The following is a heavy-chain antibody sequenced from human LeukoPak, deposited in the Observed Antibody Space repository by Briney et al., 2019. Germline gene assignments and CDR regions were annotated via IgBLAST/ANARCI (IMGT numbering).Heavy chain of an antibody. CDR3: ARDQRFLEWLSQYTQGSDY. CDR2: ISGSGGST. D-gene: IGHD3-3*01. J-gene: IGHJ4*02. CDR1: GFTFSSYV. Sequence: GGSLRLSCAASGFTFSSYVMSRVRQAPGKGLEWVSSISGSGGSTYYADSVKGRFTISRDNSKNTLYLQINSLRAEDTAVYYCARDQRFLEWLSQYTQGSDYWGQGTLVTVSS. V-gene: IGHV3-23*01.